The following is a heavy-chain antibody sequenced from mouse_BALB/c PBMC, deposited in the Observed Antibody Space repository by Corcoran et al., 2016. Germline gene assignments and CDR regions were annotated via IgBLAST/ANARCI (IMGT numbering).Heavy chain of an antibody. CDR3: ARNWDGFDY. CDR2: IYPGDGST. J-gene: IGHJ2*01. V-gene: IGHV1S56*01. CDR1: GYTFTSYV. D-gene: IGHD4-1*01. Sequence: QVQLQQTGPERGKPGALVKISCKASGYTFTSYVINWVKQRPGQGLAWIGGIYPGDGSTRYNEKFKCKATLTADKSSSTAYMQLSSLTSENSAVYFCARNWDGFDYWGQGTTLTVSS.